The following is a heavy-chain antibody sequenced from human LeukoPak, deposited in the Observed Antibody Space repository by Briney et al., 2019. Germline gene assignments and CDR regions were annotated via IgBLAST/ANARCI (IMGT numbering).Heavy chain of an antibody. Sequence: GASVKVSCKASGYTFTSYGISWVRQAPGQGLDWMGWISAYNGNTNYAQKLQGRVTMTTDTSTSTAYMELRSLRSDDTAVYYCARDRRYFDWLLYYDYWGQGTLVTVSS. CDR2: ISAYNGNT. CDR1: GYTFTSYG. CDR3: ARDRRYFDWLLYYDY. J-gene: IGHJ4*02. V-gene: IGHV1-18*01. D-gene: IGHD3-9*01.